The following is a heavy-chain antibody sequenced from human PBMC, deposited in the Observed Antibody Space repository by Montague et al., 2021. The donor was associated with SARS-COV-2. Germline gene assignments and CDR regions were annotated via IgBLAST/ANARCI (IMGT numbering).Heavy chain of an antibody. Sequence: CAISGDNVSSNSAARNWIRQSPSRGLEWLGRTYYRSKWYNEYAVSVNSRITINPDTSKNQFSLQVNSVTPEDTAVYYCARGADRYYFYGMDVWGQGTTATVSS. CDR3: ARGADRYYFYGMDV. J-gene: IGHJ6*02. CDR2: TYYRSKWYN. D-gene: IGHD6-19*01. CDR1: GDNVSSNSAA. V-gene: IGHV6-1*01.